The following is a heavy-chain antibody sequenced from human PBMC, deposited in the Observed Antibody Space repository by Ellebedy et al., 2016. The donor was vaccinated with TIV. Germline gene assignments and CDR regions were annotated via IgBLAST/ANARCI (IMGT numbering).Heavy chain of an antibody. CDR2: ISGSGDRT. D-gene: IGHD1-26*01. CDR3: AKDSLLSVSYLSGY. CDR1: GFTFSSYA. V-gene: IGHV3-23*01. J-gene: IGHJ4*02. Sequence: PGGSLRLSCAASGFTFSSYAMSRVRQAPGKGLEWVSAISGSGDRTYYADSVKGRFTISRDNSKNTLYLQMNSLRAEDTAVYYCAKDSLLSVSYLSGYWGQGTLVTVSS.